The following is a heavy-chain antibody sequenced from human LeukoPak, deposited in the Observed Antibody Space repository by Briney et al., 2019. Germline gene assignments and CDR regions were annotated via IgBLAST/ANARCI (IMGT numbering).Heavy chain of an antibody. CDR3: AKILSVYYDSSGYYGEDY. D-gene: IGHD3-22*01. CDR1: GFTFSSYA. J-gene: IGHJ4*02. Sequence: TGGSLRLSCAASGFTFSSYAMSWVRQAPGKGLEWVSAISGSGGSTYYADSVKGRFTISRDNSKNTLYLQMNSLRAEDTAVYYCAKILSVYYDSSGYYGEDYWGQGTLVTVSS. CDR2: ISGSGGST. V-gene: IGHV3-23*01.